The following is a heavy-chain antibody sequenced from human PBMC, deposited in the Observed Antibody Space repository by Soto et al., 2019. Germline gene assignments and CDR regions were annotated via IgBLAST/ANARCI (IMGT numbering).Heavy chain of an antibody. J-gene: IGHJ4*02. D-gene: IGHD4-17*01. CDR2: ITSGRSYI. V-gene: IGHV3-21*01. Sequence: SGGGLVNPGGSLRLSCAASGFTLSSYTMNWVRQAPGKGLEWVSSITSGRSYIYYADSVRGRFTISRDNAKNSLYLQMNSLRADDTAVYYCAREGTATVTTDFDCWGQGTLVTVSS. CDR3: AREGTATVTTDFDC. CDR1: GFTLSSYT.